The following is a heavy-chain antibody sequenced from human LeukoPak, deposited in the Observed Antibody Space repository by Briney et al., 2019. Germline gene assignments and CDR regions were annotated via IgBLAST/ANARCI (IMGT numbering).Heavy chain of an antibody. CDR2: INHSGST. Sequence: PSETLSLTCAVYGGSFSGYYWSWIRQPPGKGLEWIGEINHSGSTNYNPSLKSRVTISVDTSKNQFSLKLSSVTAADTAVYYCARVDSSGWWGALDYWGQGTLVTVSS. J-gene: IGHJ4*02. CDR1: GGSFSGYY. D-gene: IGHD6-19*01. CDR3: ARVDSSGWWGALDY. V-gene: IGHV4-34*01.